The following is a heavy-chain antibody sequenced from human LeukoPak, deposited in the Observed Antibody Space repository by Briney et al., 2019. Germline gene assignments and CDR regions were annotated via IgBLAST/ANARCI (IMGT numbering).Heavy chain of an antibody. CDR3: ARGYSSGWHPYYFDY. J-gene: IGHJ4*02. D-gene: IGHD6-19*01. CDR2: INWNGGST. Sequence: GGSLRLSCAASGFTFSSYGMSWVRQAPGKGLEWVSGINWNGGSTGYADSVKGRFTISRDNAKNSLYLQMNSLRAEDTALYHCARGYSSGWHPYYFDYWGQGTLVTVSP. V-gene: IGHV3-20*01. CDR1: GFTFSSYG.